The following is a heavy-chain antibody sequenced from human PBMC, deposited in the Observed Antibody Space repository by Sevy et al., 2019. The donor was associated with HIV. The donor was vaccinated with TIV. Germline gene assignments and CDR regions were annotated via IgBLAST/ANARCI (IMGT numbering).Heavy chain of an antibody. CDR3: AKTGIAAAGYYFDY. V-gene: IGHV3-30*18. CDR2: ISYDGSNK. J-gene: IGHJ4*02. D-gene: IGHD6-13*01. Sequence: GGSLRLSCAASGFTFSSYGMHCVRQAPGKGLEWVAVISYDGSNKYYADSVKGRFTISRDNSKNTLYLQMNSLRAEDTAVYYCAKTGIAAAGYYFDYWGQGTLVTVSS. CDR1: GFTFSSYG.